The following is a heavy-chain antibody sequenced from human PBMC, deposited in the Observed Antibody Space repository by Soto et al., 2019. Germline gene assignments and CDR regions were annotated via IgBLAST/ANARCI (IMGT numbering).Heavy chain of an antibody. D-gene: IGHD6-6*01. CDR1: GYSFTSYW. V-gene: IGHV5-10-1*01. CDR3: ERQEYTSSFGVDV. Sequence: GESLKISCKGSGYSFTSYWITWVRQMPGKGLEWMGRIDPSDSYTNYSPSFQGHVTISADTSISTAYLQWSSLKASDTAIYYCERQEYTSSFGVDVWGQGTTVTVSS. CDR2: IDPSDSYT. J-gene: IGHJ6*02.